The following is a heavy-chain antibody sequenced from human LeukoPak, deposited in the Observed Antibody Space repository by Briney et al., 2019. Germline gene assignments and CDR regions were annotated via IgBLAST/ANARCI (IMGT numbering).Heavy chain of an antibody. CDR3: ARTLNSGSYYMSFDY. V-gene: IGHV1-18*01. Sequence: ASVKVSCKASGYTFSTNGISWVRQAPGQGLEWMGWISAYNGNTNYAQKLQGRVTMTTDTSTSTAYLELRRLSSDDTAVYYCARTLNSGSYYMSFDYWGQGTLVTVSS. CDR2: ISAYNGNT. D-gene: IGHD1-26*01. CDR1: GYTFSTNG. J-gene: IGHJ4*02.